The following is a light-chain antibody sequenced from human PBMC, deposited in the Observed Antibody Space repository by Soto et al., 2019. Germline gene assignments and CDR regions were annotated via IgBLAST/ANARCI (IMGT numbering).Light chain of an antibody. CDR2: EVS. CDR3: SSYAGITPYV. J-gene: IGLJ1*01. CDR1: SSGVGGYTY. V-gene: IGLV2-8*01. Sequence: QSALTQPPSASGSPGQSVTISCTGTSSGVGGYTYVSWYQQHPGKAPKLMIYEVSKRPSGVPDRFSGSKSGNTASLTVSGLQAEDEADYYCSSYAGITPYVFGTGTKVTVL.